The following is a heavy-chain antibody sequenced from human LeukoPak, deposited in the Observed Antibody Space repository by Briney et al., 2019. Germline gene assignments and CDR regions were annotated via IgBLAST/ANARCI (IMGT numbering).Heavy chain of an antibody. V-gene: IGHV1-69*13. CDR1: GGTFSSYA. J-gene: IGHJ4*02. CDR2: IIPIFGTA. Sequence: ASVKVSCKASGGTFSSYAISWVRQAPGQGPEWMGGIIPIFGTANYAQKFQGRVTITADESTSTAYMELSSLRSEDTAVYYCASDGIAAAGNFDYWGQGTLVTVSS. CDR3: ASDGIAAAGNFDY. D-gene: IGHD6-13*01.